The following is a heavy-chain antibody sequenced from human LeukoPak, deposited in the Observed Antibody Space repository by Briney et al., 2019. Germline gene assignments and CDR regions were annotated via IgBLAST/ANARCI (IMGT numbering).Heavy chain of an antibody. Sequence: GGSLRLSCAASGFTFSSYWMSWVRQAPGKGLEWVANIKQDGSEKYYVDSVKGRSTISRDNAKNSLYLRMNSLRAEDTAVYYCARDKVTDFGYGMDVWGKGTTVAVSS. CDR3: ARDKVTDFGYGMDV. CDR1: GFTFSSYW. CDR2: IKQDGSEK. J-gene: IGHJ6*04. D-gene: IGHD3-3*01. V-gene: IGHV3-7*03.